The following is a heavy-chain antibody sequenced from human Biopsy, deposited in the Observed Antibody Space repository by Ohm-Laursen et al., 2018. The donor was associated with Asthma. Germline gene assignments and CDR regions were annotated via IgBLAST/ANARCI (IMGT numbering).Heavy chain of an antibody. CDR1: GGTFSSYA. V-gene: IGHV1-69*01. J-gene: IGHJ6*02. CDR3: ARSELPSYYYYYGMDV. Sequence: SSVKVPCKASGGTFSSYAISWVRQAPGQGLEWMGGIIPIFGTANYAQKFQGRVTITADESTSTAYMELSSLRSEDTAVYYCARSELPSYYYYYGMDVWGQGTTVTVSS. CDR2: IIPIFGTA. D-gene: IGHD1-26*01.